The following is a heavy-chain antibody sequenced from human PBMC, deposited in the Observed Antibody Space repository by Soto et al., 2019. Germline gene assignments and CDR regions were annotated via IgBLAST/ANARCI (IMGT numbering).Heavy chain of an antibody. D-gene: IGHD3-16*02. V-gene: IGHV4-38-2*01. J-gene: IGHJ4*02. Sequence: SETLSLTCAVSGYSISSGYYWGWIRQPPGKGLEWIGSIYHSGSTYYNPSLKSRVTISVDTSKNQFSLKLSSVTAADTAVYYCASLEMGDYVLGSYPRYYFDYWGQGTLVTVSS. CDR2: IYHSGST. CDR1: GYSISSGYY. CDR3: ASLEMGDYVLGSYPRYYFDY.